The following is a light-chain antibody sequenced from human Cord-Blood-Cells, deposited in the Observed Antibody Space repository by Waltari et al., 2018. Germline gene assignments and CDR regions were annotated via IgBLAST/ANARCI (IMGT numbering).Light chain of an antibody. CDR1: NLGDKC. J-gene: IGLJ1*01. CDR2: QDS. CDR3: QAWDSSTYV. Sequence: SHELTVPPSVSVSPGHTASITGPGDNLGDKCACWYQQKPGQYPVLVIYQDSKRPSGIPERFSGSNSGNTATLTISGTQAMDEADYYCQAWDSSTYVFGTGTKVTVL. V-gene: IGLV3-1*01.